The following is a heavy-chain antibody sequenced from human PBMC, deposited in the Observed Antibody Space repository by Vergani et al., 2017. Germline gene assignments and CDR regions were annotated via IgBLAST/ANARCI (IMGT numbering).Heavy chain of an antibody. Sequence: EVQLVESGGGLVKPGGSLRLSCAASGFTFSSYSMNWVRQAPGKGLEWVSSISSSSSYIYYADSVKGRFTISRDNARNSLYLQINSLRAEDTAVYYCARASLPVVPAAMPGGYYYYYGMDVWGQGTTVTVSS. J-gene: IGHJ6*02. D-gene: IGHD2-2*01. CDR3: ARASLPVVPAAMPGGYYYYYGMDV. CDR1: GFTFSSYS. CDR2: ISSSSSYI. V-gene: IGHV3-21*01.